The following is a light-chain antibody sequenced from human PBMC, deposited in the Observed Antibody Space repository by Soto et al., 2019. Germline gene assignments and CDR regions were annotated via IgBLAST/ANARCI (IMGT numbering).Light chain of an antibody. CDR2: DAS. CDR1: QTVSTY. V-gene: IGKV3-11*01. CDR3: QQRNTWPVT. J-gene: IGKJ4*01. Sequence: EIVLTQSPATLSLSPGERATLSCRASQTVSTYLAWYQQRPGQAPRLLIYDASNRASGIPDRFSGSGSGTDSTHPIIGLEPEDCAVYYCQQRNTWPVTFGGGTKVEIK.